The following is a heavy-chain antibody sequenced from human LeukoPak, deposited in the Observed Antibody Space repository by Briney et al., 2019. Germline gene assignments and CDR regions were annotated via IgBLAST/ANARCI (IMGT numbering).Heavy chain of an antibody. CDR1: GGSISSGGYY. J-gene: IGHJ5*02. CDR2: IYYSGST. V-gene: IGHV4-31*03. Sequence: SSETLSLTCTVSGGSISSGGYYWSWIRQHPGKGLEWIGYIYYSGSTYYNPSLKSRVTISVDTSKNQFSLNLSSVTAADTAVYYCAREYPQGGSYRFDPWGQGTLVTVSS. CDR3: AREYPQGGSYRFDP. D-gene: IGHD1-26*01.